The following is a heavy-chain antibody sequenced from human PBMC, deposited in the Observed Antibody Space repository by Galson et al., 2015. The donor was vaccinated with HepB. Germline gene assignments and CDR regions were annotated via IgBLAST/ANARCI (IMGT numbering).Heavy chain of an antibody. V-gene: IGHV3-49*03. D-gene: IGHD4-17*01. CDR3: TRLTTVTTEYYYYMDV. J-gene: IGHJ6*03. CDR2: IRSKAYGGTT. Sequence: SLRLSCAASGFTFGDYAMSWFRQAPGKGLEWVGFIRSKAYGGTTEYAASVKGRFTISRDDSKSIAYLQMNSLKTEDTAVYYCTRLTTVTTEYYYYMDVWGKGTTVTVSS. CDR1: GFTFGDYA.